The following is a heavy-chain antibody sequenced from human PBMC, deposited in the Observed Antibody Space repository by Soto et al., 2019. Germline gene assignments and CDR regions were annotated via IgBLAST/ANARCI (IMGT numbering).Heavy chain of an antibody. J-gene: IGHJ4*02. V-gene: IGHV4-59*01. D-gene: IGHD5-12*01. CDR1: GGSISSYY. CDR3: ARENSGYDYSDY. Sequence: SETLSLTCTVSGGSISSYYCSWIRQPPGKGLEWIGYIYYSGSTNYNPSLKSRVTISVDTSKNQFSLKLSSVTAADTAVYYCARENSGYDYSDYWGQGTLVTVSS. CDR2: IYYSGST.